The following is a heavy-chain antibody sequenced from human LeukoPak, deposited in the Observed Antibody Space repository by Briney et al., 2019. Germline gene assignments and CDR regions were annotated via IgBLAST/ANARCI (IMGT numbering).Heavy chain of an antibody. Sequence: SETLSLTCTVSGGSISSYSWTWIRQPPGKGLEWIGYVYYSGDTNYNPSLKSRVTISVDTSKKKFSLKLSSVTAADTAVYYCARQGSGGRAFDIWGQGTMVTVSS. D-gene: IGHD1-26*01. CDR2: VYYSGDT. J-gene: IGHJ3*02. V-gene: IGHV4-59*08. CDR3: ARQGSGGRAFDI. CDR1: GGSISSYS.